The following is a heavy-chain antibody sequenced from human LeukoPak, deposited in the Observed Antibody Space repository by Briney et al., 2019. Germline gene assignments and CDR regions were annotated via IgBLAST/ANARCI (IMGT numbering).Heavy chain of an antibody. CDR3: ARTYDFWSGYSSHFDY. CDR1: GGSISSGDYY. CDR2: IYYSGST. D-gene: IGHD3-3*01. Sequence: SQTLSLTGTVSGGSISSGDYYWSWIRQPPGKGLEGIGYIYYSGSTYYNPSLKSRVTISVDTSKNQFSLKLSSVTAADTAVYYCARTYDFWSGYSSHFDYWGQGTLVTVSS. J-gene: IGHJ4*02. V-gene: IGHV4-30-4*08.